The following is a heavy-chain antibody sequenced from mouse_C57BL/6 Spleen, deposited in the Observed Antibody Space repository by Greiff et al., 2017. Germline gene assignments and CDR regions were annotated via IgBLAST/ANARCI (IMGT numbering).Heavy chain of an antibody. CDR1: GFTFSSYA. J-gene: IGHJ2*01. CDR2: ISDGGSYT. V-gene: IGHV5-4*01. CDR3: AREVYSNYCDY. Sequence: EVKLMESGGGLVKPGGSLKLSCAASGFTFSSYAMSWVRQTPEKRLEWVATISDGGSYTYYPDNVKGRFTISRDNAKNNLYLQMSHLKSEDTAMYYCAREVYSNYCDYGGQGTTLTVSS. D-gene: IGHD2-5*01.